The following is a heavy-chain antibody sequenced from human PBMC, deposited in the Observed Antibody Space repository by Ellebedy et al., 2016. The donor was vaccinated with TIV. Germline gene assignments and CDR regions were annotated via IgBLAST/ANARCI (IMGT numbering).Heavy chain of an antibody. D-gene: IGHD3-22*01. CDR3: ASLYYYDSSGPPTNY. Sequence: GESLKISXAASGFTFSSYGMPWVRQAPGKGLGWVAVIWYDGSNKYYADSVKGRFTISRDNSKNALYLQMNSLRAEDTAVYYCASLYYYDSSGPPTNYWGQGTLVTVSS. CDR2: IWYDGSNK. J-gene: IGHJ4*02. CDR1: GFTFSSYG. V-gene: IGHV3-33*01.